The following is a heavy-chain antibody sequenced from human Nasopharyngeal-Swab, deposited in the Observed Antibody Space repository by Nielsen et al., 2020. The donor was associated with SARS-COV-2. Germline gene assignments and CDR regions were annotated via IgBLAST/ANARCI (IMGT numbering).Heavy chain of an antibody. Sequence: VKVSCKASGYTFTSYGISWVRQAPGQGLEWMGWISAYNGNTNYAQKLQGRVTMTTDTSTSTAYMELRSLRSDDTAVYYCARERGTTGFGYFDLWGRGTLVTVSS. CDR2: ISAYNGNT. D-gene: IGHD1-7*01. CDR1: GYTFTSYG. V-gene: IGHV1-18*01. CDR3: ARERGTTGFGYFDL. J-gene: IGHJ2*01.